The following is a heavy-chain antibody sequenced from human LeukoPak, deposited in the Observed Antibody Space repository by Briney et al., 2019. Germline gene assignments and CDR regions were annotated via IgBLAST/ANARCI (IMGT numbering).Heavy chain of an antibody. V-gene: IGHV1-24*01. CDR1: GYTLTELS. CDR2: FDPEDGET. Sequence: ASVKVSCKVSGYTLTELSMHWVRQAPGKGLEWMGGFDPEDGETIYAQKFQGRVTMTEDTSTDTAYMELSSPRSEDTAVYYCATGRYQLLYDWFDPWGQGTLVTVSS. D-gene: IGHD2-2*02. J-gene: IGHJ5*02. CDR3: ATGRYQLLYDWFDP.